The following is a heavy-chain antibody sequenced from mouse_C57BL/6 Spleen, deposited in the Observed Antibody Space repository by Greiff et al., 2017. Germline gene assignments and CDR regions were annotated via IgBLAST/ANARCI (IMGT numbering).Heavy chain of an antibody. CDR3: ARDRGLPYFDY. V-gene: IGHV3-6*01. CDR2: ISYDGSN. D-gene: IGHD2-4*01. Sequence: EVQLQESGPGLVKPSQSLSLTCSVTGYSITSGYYWNWIRQFPGNKLEWMGYISYDGSNNYNPSLKNRISITRDTSKNQFFLKLNSVTTEDTATYYCARDRGLPYFDYWGQGTTLTVSS. CDR1: GYSITSGYY. J-gene: IGHJ2*01.